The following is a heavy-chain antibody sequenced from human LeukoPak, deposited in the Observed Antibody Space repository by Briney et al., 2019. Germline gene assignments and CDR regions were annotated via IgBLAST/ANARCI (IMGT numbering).Heavy chain of an antibody. CDR3: ARNYD. V-gene: IGHV3-7*04. D-gene: IGHD3-16*01. CDR2: INQDGGEK. Sequence: SGGSLRLSCTASGFTFSSNWMTWVRQAPGKGLEWAANINQDGGEKYYVDSVKGRFTISRDNAKNSLYLQMNSLRAEDTAVYYCARNYDWGQGTLVTVSS. CDR1: GFTFSSNW. J-gene: IGHJ4*02.